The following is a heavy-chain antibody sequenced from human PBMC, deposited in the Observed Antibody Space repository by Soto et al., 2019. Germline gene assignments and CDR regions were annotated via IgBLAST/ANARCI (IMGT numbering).Heavy chain of an antibody. Sequence: QVQLVQSGAEVKKPGASVKVSCKASGYTFTGYYMHWVRQAPGQGLEWMGWINPNSGGTNYAQKFQGWVTMTRDTSMSTAYMELSRLRSDDTAVYYCARGYSGYDSIPRGSIFLDYWGQGTLVTVSS. CDR2: INPNSGGT. V-gene: IGHV1-2*04. D-gene: IGHD5-12*01. CDR1: GYTFTGYY. J-gene: IGHJ4*02. CDR3: ARGYSGYDSIPRGSIFLDY.